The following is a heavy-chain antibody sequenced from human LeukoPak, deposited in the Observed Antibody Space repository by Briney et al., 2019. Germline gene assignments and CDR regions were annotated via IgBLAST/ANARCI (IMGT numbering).Heavy chain of an antibody. CDR1: GFTFSDYY. CDR3: ARDKYYYDSGNSLRCDH. J-gene: IGHJ4*02. Sequence: GGSLRLSCAASGFTFSDYYMSWIRQAPGKGLEWVSYITSSGSTIYYADSVKGRFTISRDNAKNSLYLQTNSLRAEDTAVYYCARDKYYYDSGNSLRCDHWGQGTLVTVSS. D-gene: IGHD3-10*01. V-gene: IGHV3-11*01. CDR2: ITSSGSTI.